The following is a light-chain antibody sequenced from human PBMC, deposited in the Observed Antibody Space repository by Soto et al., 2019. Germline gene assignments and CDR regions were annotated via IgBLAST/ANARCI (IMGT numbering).Light chain of an antibody. CDR2: DAS. J-gene: IGKJ1*01. Sequence: DIQMTQSPSTLSASVGDRVTITCRASQSIGRWLAWYQQKPGAAPELLIYDASSLQSGVPSRFSGSGSGTEFTLSISSLQPDDFATYYCQQYKGTFGQGTKVEIK. CDR3: QQYKGT. V-gene: IGKV1-5*01. CDR1: QSIGRW.